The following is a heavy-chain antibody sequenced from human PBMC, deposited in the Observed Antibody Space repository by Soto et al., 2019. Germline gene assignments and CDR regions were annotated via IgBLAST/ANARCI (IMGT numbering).Heavy chain of an antibody. CDR1: GFTFSSYA. V-gene: IGHV3-64*01. CDR2: ISSNGGST. D-gene: IGHD3-10*01. CDR3: ARDYGSGSYYFAY. Sequence: ALRLSCAASGFTFSSYAMHWVRQAPGKGLEYVSAISSNGGSTYYANSVKGRFTISRDNSKNTLYLQMGSLRAEDMAVYYCARDYGSGSYYFAYWGQGTLVTVYS. J-gene: IGHJ4*02.